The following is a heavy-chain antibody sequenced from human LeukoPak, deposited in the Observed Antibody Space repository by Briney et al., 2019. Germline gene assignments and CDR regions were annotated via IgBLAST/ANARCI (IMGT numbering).Heavy chain of an antibody. CDR2: IHYSGST. J-gene: IGHJ4*02. CDR1: GGSISSYY. CDR3: ARAPYYDILTGPRLKGNRYFDY. Sequence: PSETLSLTCTVSGGSISSYYWSWIRQPPGKGLEWIGYIHYSGSTHYNPSLKSRVTISVDTSKNQVSLKLRSVTAADTAVYYCARAPYYDILTGPRLKGNRYFDYWGQGTLVTVSS. V-gene: IGHV4-59*01. D-gene: IGHD3-9*01.